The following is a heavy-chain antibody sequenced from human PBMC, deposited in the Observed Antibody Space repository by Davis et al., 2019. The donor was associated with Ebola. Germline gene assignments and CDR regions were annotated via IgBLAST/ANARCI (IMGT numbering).Heavy chain of an antibody. J-gene: IGHJ4*02. Sequence: ASVKVSCKASGYTFTSYGISWVRHAPGQGLEWMGWFNPHNGNTNYAQNVQGRVIMTTDTATTTAYMEVGGLRSDDTAVYYCARAQFPTTSDHWGQGTLVTVSS. CDR3: ARAQFPTTSDH. CDR1: GYTFTSYG. V-gene: IGHV1-18*04. D-gene: IGHD1-1*01. CDR2: FNPHNGNT.